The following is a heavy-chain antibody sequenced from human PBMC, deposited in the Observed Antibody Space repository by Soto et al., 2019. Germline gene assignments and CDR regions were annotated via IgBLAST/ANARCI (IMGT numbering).Heavy chain of an antibody. CDR3: AREDSSSSGEGSFDI. CDR1: GGSISNYY. D-gene: IGHD6-6*01. CDR2: IYYTGST. Sequence: QVQLQESGPGLVKPSETLSLTCTVSGGSISNYYWTWIRQPPGKGLEWIGYIYYTGSTNYNPSLKSRVTISLDTSKNQFSLKLRSVTAADTAVYYCAREDSSSSGEGSFDIWGQGTMVTVSS. V-gene: IGHV4-59*01. J-gene: IGHJ3*02.